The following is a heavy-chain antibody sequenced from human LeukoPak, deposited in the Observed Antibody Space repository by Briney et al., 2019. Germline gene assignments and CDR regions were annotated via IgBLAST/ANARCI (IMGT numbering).Heavy chain of an antibody. CDR2: ISAYNGNT. CDR3: ARGLFNWNEGNYFDY. J-gene: IGHJ4*02. V-gene: IGHV1-18*01. CDR1: GYTFTSYA. D-gene: IGHD1-20*01. Sequence: ASVKVSCKASGYTFTSYAISWVRQAPGQGLEWMGWISAYNGNTNYAQKLQGRVTMTTDTSTSTAYMELRSLRSDDTAVYYCARGLFNWNEGNYFDYWGQGTLVTVSS.